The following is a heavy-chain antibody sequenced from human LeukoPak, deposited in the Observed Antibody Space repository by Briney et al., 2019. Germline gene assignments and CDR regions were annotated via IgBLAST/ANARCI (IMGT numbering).Heavy chain of an antibody. Sequence: SVKVSCKASVGTCSSYAISWVRQAPGQGLEWMGRIIPIFGIANYAQKFQGRVTITADKSTSTAYMELSSLRSEDTAVYYCARVLATGIDYWGQGTLVTVSS. CDR1: VGTCSSYA. CDR3: ARVLATGIDY. D-gene: IGHD2-21*02. J-gene: IGHJ4*02. CDR2: IIPIFGIA. V-gene: IGHV1-69*04.